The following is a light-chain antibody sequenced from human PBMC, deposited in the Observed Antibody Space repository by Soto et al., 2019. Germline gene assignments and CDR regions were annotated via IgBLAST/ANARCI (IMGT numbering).Light chain of an antibody. CDR3: QQSYSTPQNT. Sequence: EIVLMQSPGTLSLSPGERATLSCRASQSVSNNYVAWYQQKPGRAPRLLIAGASSRATGIPDRFSGSGSGTDFTLTISSLQPEDFATYYCQQSYSTPQNTFGQGTKVDIK. J-gene: IGKJ2*01. V-gene: IGKV3-20*01. CDR2: GAS. CDR1: QSVSNNY.